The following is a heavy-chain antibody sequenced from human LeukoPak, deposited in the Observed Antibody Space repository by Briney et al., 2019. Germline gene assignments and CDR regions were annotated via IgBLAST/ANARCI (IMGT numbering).Heavy chain of an antibody. CDR3: ARLAGNYYYYGMDV. CDR1: GGSFSGYY. V-gene: IGHV4-34*01. D-gene: IGHD3-10*01. J-gene: IGHJ6*02. CDR2: INHSGST. Sequence: PSETLSLTCAVYGGSFSGYYWSWIRQPPGKGLEWIGEINHSGSTNYNPSLKSRVTISVDTSKNQFSLKLSSVTAADTAVYYCARLAGNYYYYGMDVWGQGTTVTVSS.